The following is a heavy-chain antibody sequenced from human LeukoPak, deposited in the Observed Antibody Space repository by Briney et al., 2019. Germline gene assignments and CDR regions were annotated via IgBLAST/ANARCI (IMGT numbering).Heavy chain of an antibody. CDR2: ISSSGSTI. CDR3: ASFHYYGSGAYYLSY. J-gene: IGHJ4*02. D-gene: IGHD3-10*01. V-gene: IGHV3-11*01. Sequence: TGGSLRLSCAASGFTFSDYYMSWIRQAPGKGLEWVSYISSSGSTIYYADSVKGRFTISRDNAKNSLYLQMSSLRAEDTAVYFCASFHYYGSGAYYLSYWGQGTLVTVSS. CDR1: GFTFSDYY.